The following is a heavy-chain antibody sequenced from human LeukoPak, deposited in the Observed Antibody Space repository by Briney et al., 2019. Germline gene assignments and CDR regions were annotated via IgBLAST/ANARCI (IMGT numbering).Heavy chain of an antibody. V-gene: IGHV3-23*01. CDR2: ISGSGGST. CDR3: AKDYSSGWYDY. Sequence: GGSLRLSCAASGFTFSSYAMSWVRQAPGKGLEWVSAISGSGGSTYYADSVKGRFTISRDNSQNTLYLQMNNLRAEDTAVYYCAKDYSSGWYDYWGQGTLVTVSS. CDR1: GFTFSSYA. J-gene: IGHJ4*02. D-gene: IGHD6-19*01.